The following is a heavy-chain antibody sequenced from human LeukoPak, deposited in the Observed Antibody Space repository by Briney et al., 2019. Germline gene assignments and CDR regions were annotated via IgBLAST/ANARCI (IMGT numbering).Heavy chain of an antibody. V-gene: IGHV3-30*01. D-gene: IGHD6-6*01. CDR3: ARSGAARLSPYYYYYMDV. CDR2: ISYDGSNK. CDR1: GFTFSSYA. Sequence: TGGSLRLSCAASGFTFSSYAMHWVRQAPGKGLEWVAVISYDGSNKYYADSVKGRITISRDNSKNTLYLQMNSLRAEDTAVYYCARSGAARLSPYYYYYMDVWGKGTTVTVSS. J-gene: IGHJ6*03.